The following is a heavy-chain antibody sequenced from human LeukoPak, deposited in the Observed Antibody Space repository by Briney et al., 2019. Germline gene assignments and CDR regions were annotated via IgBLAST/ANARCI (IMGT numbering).Heavy chain of an antibody. CDR1: GFTFSSYA. Sequence: GGSLRLSCAASGFTFSSYAMTWIRQSPGKGLEWVSSMSDIGPNTYYADSVEGRFTISRDTSKNTLFLQMNSLRAEDTALYYCARRLSLRFDAFAVWGPGTVVTVSS. J-gene: IGHJ3*01. D-gene: IGHD3-3*01. V-gene: IGHV3-23*01. CDR2: MSDIGPNT. CDR3: ARRLSLRFDAFAV.